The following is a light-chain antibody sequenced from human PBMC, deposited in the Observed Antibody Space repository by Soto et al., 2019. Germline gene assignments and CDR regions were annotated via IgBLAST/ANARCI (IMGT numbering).Light chain of an antibody. CDR2: EVT. Sequence: QSALTQPASVSGSPGQSITISCTGTSSDIGRYNYVSWYQQHPGKAPKLMIYEVTNRPSGVSSRFSGSKSGSTASLTISGLQAEDEADYYCTSFTTNYRDVFGPGTKLTVL. CDR3: TSFTTNYRDV. J-gene: IGLJ1*01. CDR1: SSDIGRYNY. V-gene: IGLV2-14*01.